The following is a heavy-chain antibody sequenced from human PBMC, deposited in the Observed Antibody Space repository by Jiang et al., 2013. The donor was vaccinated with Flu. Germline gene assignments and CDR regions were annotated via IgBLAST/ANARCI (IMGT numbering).Heavy chain of an antibody. Sequence: GAEVKKPGESLKISCKVSGDNIATFWIGWVRQMPGKGLEWMGIIYPYDSSTRYSPSLQGQVTISADKSINTVYLQWNSLRASDTAIYYCARRTYHIWSPTEWFDPWGQGTLVTVSS. CDR3: ARRTYHIWSPTEWFDP. CDR2: IYPYDSST. V-gene: IGHV5-51*01. CDR1: GDNIATFW. J-gene: IGHJ5*02. D-gene: IGHD3-3*01.